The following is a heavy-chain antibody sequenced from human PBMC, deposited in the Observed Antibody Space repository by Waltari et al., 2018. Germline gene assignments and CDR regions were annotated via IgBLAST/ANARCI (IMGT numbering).Heavy chain of an antibody. V-gene: IGHV4-39*07. J-gene: IGHJ3*02. CDR2: IYYSGST. D-gene: IGHD1-26*01. CDR3: ARFWRGATDAFDI. Sequence: QLQLQESGPGLVKPSETLSLTCTVSGGSISSSSYYWGWIRQPPGKGLEWIGSIYYSGSTYYNPSLKSRVTISVDTSKNQFSLKLSSVTAADTAVYYCARFWRGATDAFDIWGQGTMVTVSS. CDR1: GGSISSSSYY.